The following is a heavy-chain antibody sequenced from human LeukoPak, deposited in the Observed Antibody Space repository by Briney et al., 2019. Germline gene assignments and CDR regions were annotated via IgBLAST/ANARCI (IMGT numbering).Heavy chain of an antibody. Sequence: GGSLRLSCAASGFTVSSNYMSWVRQAPGKGLEWVSGISGSGGGTYYADSVKGRFTISRDNSKNTLYLQMNSLRAEDTAVYYCAKGDYYASWGQGTLVTVSS. CDR1: GFTVSSNY. V-gene: IGHV3-23*01. D-gene: IGHD3-10*01. CDR2: ISGSGGGT. CDR3: AKGDYYAS. J-gene: IGHJ5*02.